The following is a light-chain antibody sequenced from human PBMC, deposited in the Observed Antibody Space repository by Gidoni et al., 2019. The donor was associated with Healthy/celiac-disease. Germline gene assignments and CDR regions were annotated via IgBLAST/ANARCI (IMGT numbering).Light chain of an antibody. J-gene: IGKJ2*01. CDR3: QQYESTPYT. CDR1: QSVLYSSNNKNY. CDR2: RAS. Sequence: VLTPSPHSLAVSLVGRATIISKSSQSVLYSSNNKNYLAWYQQKPGQPPKLLIYRASPRESGVPDRFSGSGSGTDYTLTISSLQAEDVAVYYCQQYESTPYTFGQGTKLEIK. V-gene: IGKV4-1*01.